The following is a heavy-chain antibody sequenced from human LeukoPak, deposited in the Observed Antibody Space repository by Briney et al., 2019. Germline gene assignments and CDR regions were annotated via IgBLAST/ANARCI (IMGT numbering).Heavy chain of an antibody. J-gene: IGHJ4*02. CDR2: ISGSGGST. D-gene: IGHD2-8*01. CDR1: GFTFYSYA. V-gene: IGHV3-23*01. CDR3: AKHYQRSMQPIY. Sequence: GGSLRLSCAASGFTFYSYAMNWVRQAPGKGLEWVSAISGSGGSTYYADSVKGRFTISRDNSKNTLYLQMNSLRAEDTAVYYCAKHYQRSMQPIYWGQGTLVTVSS.